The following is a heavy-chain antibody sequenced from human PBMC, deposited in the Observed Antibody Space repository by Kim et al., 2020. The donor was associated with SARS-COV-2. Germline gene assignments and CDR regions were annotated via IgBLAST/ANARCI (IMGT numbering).Heavy chain of an antibody. CDR3: AREAGIVVVPADSDYYYGMDV. Sequence: SATLSLTCTVSGGSISTSSYYWGWIRQPPGKGLEWIGSIYYSGSTYYNPSLKSRVTISVDTSKNQFSLKLSSVTAADTAVYYCAREAGIVVVPADSDYYYGMDVWGQGTTVTVSS. V-gene: IGHV4-39*07. CDR2: IYYSGST. CDR1: GGSISTSSYY. J-gene: IGHJ6*02. D-gene: IGHD2-2*01.